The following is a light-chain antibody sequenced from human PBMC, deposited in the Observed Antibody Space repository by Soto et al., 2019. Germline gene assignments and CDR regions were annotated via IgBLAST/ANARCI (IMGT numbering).Light chain of an antibody. Sequence: HSMLTQPPSASETPGQTVTISCSGSSSNIESNYVYWYQQLPGTAPKLLIYMNNQRPSGVHDRFCGYKSGTSAFVAMSGLRSEDEADYYCAAWDDSLSGSYVLGTGTKVTV. V-gene: IGLV1-47*01. CDR1: SSNIESNY. J-gene: IGLJ1*01. CDR2: MNN. CDR3: AAWDDSLSGSYV.